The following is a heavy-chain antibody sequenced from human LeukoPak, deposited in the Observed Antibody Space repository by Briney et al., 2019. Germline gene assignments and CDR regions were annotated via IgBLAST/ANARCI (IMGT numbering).Heavy chain of an antibody. CDR3: AKDHNSSSSFDY. D-gene: IGHD6-13*01. CDR1: GFTFSSYG. CDR2: ISYDGSNK. V-gene: IGHV3-30*18. Sequence: GRSLRLSCAASGFTFSSYGMHWVRQAPGKGLEWVAVISYDGSNKYYADSVKGRFTISRDNSKNTLYLQMNSLRAEDTAVYYCAKDHNSSSSFDYWGQGTLVTVSS. J-gene: IGHJ4*02.